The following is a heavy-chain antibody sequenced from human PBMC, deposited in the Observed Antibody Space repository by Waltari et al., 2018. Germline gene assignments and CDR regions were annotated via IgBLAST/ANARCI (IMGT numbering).Heavy chain of an antibody. D-gene: IGHD3-3*01. CDR3: AREEGPQGYDFWSGWNYMDV. Sequence: QAPGKGLEWVSYISSSGSTIYYADSVKGRFTISRDNAKNSLYLQMNSLRAEDTAVYYCAREEGPQGYDFWSGWNYMDVWGKGTTVTVSS. J-gene: IGHJ6*03. V-gene: IGHV3-11*04. CDR2: ISSSGSTI.